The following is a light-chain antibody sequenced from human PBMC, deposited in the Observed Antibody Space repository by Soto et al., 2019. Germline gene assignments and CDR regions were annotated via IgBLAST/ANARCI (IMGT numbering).Light chain of an antibody. CDR3: CSYAGSTTHYV. CDR1: SSDVGYYNL. Sequence: QSVLTQPAAVSGSTGQSITISCTGTSSDVGYYNLVSWYQQHPGKAPKLIIYEVNKRLSGFSNRFSGSKSGNTASLTISGLQAEDDADYYCCSYAGSTTHYVFGTGTKVTVL. J-gene: IGLJ1*01. V-gene: IGLV2-23*02. CDR2: EVN.